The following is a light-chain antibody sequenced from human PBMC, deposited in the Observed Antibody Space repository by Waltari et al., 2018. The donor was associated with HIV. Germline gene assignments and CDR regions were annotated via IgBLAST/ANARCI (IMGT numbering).Light chain of an antibody. CDR3: LLYYGGAWV. CDR1: TGAVTSGYY. V-gene: IGLV7-43*01. CDR2: NIN. Sequence: QTVVTQEPSLTVPPVGTVTLTCASSTGAVTSGYYPNWFQQKPGQAPRSLIYNINDKHAWAPARFSGSVLGGKVAVTRSGVQPEDEAEYHCLLYYGGAWVFGGGTKLTVL. J-gene: IGLJ3*02.